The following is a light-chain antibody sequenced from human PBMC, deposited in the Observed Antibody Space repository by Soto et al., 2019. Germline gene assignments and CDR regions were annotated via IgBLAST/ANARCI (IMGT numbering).Light chain of an antibody. V-gene: IGLV1-40*01. CDR3: QSYDSSLRGSV. CDR2: GNS. Sequence: LTQPPSVSGAPGQRVTISCTGSSSNIGAGYDVHWYQQLPGTAPKLLIYGNSNRPSGVPDRFSGSKSGTSDSLDLPGLQAEDEADYYCQSYDSSLRGSVFGGGTKVTV. CDR1: SSNIGAGYD. J-gene: IGLJ2*01.